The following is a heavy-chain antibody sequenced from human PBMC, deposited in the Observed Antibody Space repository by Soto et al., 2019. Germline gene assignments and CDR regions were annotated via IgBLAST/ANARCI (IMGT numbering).Heavy chain of an antibody. CDR2: IFYSGST. J-gene: IGHJ4*02. V-gene: IGHV4-59*08. Sequence: SETLSLTCTVSGGSXSSYYWSWIRQPPGRGLEWIGYIFYSGSTNYNPSLKSRVTISVDTSKNQFSLKLSSVTAADTAVYYCARRYSSSLDFWGQGTLVTVSS. CDR3: ARRYSSSLDF. D-gene: IGHD6-13*01. CDR1: GGSXSSYY.